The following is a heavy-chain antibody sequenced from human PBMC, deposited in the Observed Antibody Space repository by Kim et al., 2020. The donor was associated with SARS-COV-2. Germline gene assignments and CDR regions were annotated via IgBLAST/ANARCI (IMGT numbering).Heavy chain of an antibody. CDR2: ISWDGGST. CDR3: AKDGEKGDYYYYYGMDV. CDR1: GFTFDDYA. J-gene: IGHJ6*02. V-gene: IGHV3-43D*03. Sequence: GGSLILSCAASGFTFDDYAMHWVRQAPGKGLEWVSLISWDGGSTYYADSVKGRFTISRDNSKNSLYLQMNSLRAEDTALYYCAKDGEKGDYYYYYGMDVWGQGTTVTVSS.